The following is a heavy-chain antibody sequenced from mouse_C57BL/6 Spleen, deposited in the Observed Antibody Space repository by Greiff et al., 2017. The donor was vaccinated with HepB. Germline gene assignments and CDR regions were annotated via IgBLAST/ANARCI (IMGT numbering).Heavy chain of an antibody. J-gene: IGHJ4*01. CDR1: GYTFTSYW. Sequence: QVQLQQPGPELVKPGASVKLSCKASGYTFTSYWMHWVKQRPGQGLEWIGMIHPNSGSTNYNEKFKSKATLTVDKSSSTAYMQLSSLTSEDSAVYDCARDDGYYYAKDDWGKGTSVTAAS. CDR3: ARDDGYYYAKDD. V-gene: IGHV1-64*01. D-gene: IGHD2-3*01. CDR2: IHPNSGST.